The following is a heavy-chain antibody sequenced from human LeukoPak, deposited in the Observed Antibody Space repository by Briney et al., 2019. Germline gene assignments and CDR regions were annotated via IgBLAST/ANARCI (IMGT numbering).Heavy chain of an antibody. Sequence: ASVKVSCKASGYTFTGYYMHWVRQAPGQGLEWMGWINPNSGGTNYAQKIQGRVTMTRDTSISTAYMELSRLRSDDTAVYYCARDVWGSGLDYWGQGTLVTVSS. D-gene: IGHD3-16*01. V-gene: IGHV1-2*02. CDR2: INPNSGGT. CDR3: ARDVWGSGLDY. CDR1: GYTFTGYY. J-gene: IGHJ4*02.